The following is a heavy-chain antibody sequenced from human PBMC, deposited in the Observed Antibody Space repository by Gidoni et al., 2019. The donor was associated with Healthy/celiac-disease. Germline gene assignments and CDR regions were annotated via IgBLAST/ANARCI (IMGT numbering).Heavy chain of an antibody. CDR2: IRSKANSYAT. J-gene: IGHJ3*02. V-gene: IGHV3-73*02. D-gene: IGHD4-17*01. Sequence: EVQLVESGGGLVQPGGSLKLSCAASGFTFSGSAMHWVRPSSGKGLECVGRIRSKANSYATAYAASVKGRFTISRDDSKNTAYLQMNSLKTEDTAVYYCTRPQLHGDVGAFDIWGQGTMVTVSS. CDR1: GFTFSGSA. CDR3: TRPQLHGDVGAFDI.